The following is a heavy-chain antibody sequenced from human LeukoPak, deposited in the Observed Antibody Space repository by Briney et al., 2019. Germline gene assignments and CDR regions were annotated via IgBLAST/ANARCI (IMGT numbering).Heavy chain of an antibody. J-gene: IGHJ6*02. CDR1: GGSFSGYY. CDR2: INHSGST. Sequence: SETLSLTCAVYGGSFSGYYWSWIRQPPGKGLEWIGEINHSGSTNYNPSLKSRVTISVDTSKKQFSLKLSSVTAADTAVYYCARWDYDYYGMDVWGQGTTVTVSS. D-gene: IGHD3-3*01. CDR3: ARWDYDYYGMDV. V-gene: IGHV4-34*01.